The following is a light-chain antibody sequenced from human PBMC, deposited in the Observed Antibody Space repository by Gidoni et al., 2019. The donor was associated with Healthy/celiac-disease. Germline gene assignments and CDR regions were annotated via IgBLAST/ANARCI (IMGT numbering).Light chain of an antibody. V-gene: IGKV3-15*01. J-gene: IGKJ1*01. CDR2: GAS. Sequence: EIVMTQSPATLSVSPGERATLSCRASQSVSSKLAWYQQKPGQAPRLLIYGASTRATGIPARFSGSGSGTEFTLTISILQSEDFAVYYCQKYNNWPTWTFGQGTKVEI. CDR3: QKYNNWPTWT. CDR1: QSVSSK.